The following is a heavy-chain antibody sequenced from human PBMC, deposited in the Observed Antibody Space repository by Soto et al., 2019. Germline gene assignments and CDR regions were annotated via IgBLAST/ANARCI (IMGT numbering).Heavy chain of an antibody. CDR1: VGTFSSYA. J-gene: IGHJ6*02. CDR2: IIPIFGTE. Sequence: QVQLVQSGAEVKKPGSSVRVSCKASVGTFSSYAISWVRQAPGQGLEWMGGIIPIFGTENYAQKFQGRVTITADESTSTAYMELSSLRSEDTAVYYCARDRIAGSKYYYGMDVWGQGTKVTVSS. V-gene: IGHV1-69*01. CDR3: ARDRIAGSKYYYGMDV. D-gene: IGHD6-13*01.